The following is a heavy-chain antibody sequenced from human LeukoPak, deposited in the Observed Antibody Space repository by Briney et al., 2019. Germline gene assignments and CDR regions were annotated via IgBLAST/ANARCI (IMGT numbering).Heavy chain of an antibody. D-gene: IGHD3-3*01. J-gene: IGHJ6*02. CDR3: ARSPGGFTIFGVVTTNYYYYGMDV. V-gene: IGHV1-2*06. Sequence: ASVKVSCKASGYTFTGYYMHWVRQAPGQGLEWMGRINPNSGGTNYAQKFQGRVTMTRDTSISTAYMELSRLRSDDTAVYYCARSPGGFTIFGVVTTNYYYYGMDVWGQGTTVTVSS. CDR2: INPNSGGT. CDR1: GYTFTGYY.